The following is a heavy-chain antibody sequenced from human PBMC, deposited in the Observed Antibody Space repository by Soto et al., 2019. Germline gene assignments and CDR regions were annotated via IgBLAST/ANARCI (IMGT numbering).Heavy chain of an antibody. Sequence: QITLKESGPTLVKPTQTLTLTCTFSGFSLSTSGVGVGWIRQPPGKALEWLALIYWDDDKRYSPSLKTRLTITKDTSKNQVVLTMTNMDPVDTATYSCAHIDERGYDESNAFDIWGQGTMVTVSS. J-gene: IGHJ3*02. CDR1: GFSLSTSGVG. V-gene: IGHV2-5*02. CDR3: AHIDERGYDESNAFDI. CDR2: IYWDDDK. D-gene: IGHD5-12*01.